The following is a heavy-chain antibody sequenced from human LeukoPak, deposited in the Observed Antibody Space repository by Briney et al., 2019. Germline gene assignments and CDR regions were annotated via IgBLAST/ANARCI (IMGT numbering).Heavy chain of an antibody. D-gene: IGHD2-8*02. V-gene: IGHV4-59*10. CDR3: ARVLEGPQDHAAGAFDI. Sequence: SETLSLTCAVYGGSFSGYYWSWIRQPAGKGLEWIGRIYTSGSTNYNPSLKSRVTMSVDTSKNQFSLKLSSVTAADTAVYYCARVLEGPQDHAAGAFDIWGQGTMVTVSS. J-gene: IGHJ3*02. CDR2: IYTSGST. CDR1: GGSFSGYY.